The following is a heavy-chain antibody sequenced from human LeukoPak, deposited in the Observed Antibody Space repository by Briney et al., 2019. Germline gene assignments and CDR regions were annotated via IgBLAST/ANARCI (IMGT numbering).Heavy chain of an antibody. CDR3: ATGGAVAEDYWWFDP. V-gene: IGHV1-24*01. D-gene: IGHD6-19*01. CDR2: FDPEDGET. Sequence: ASVKVSCKVSGYTFTELSMHWVRQAPGKGLEWLGGFDPEDGETIYAQKFQGRVTMTEDTSTDTAYMELSSLRSEDTAVYYCATGGAVAEDYWWFDPWGQGTLVTVSS. CDR1: GYTFTELS. J-gene: IGHJ5*02.